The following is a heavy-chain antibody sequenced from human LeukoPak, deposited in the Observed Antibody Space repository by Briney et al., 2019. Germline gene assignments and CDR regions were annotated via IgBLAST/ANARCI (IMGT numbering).Heavy chain of an antibody. V-gene: IGHV4-39*01. CDR1: GGSISSSSYY. Sequence: SETLSLTCTVSGGSISSSSYYWGWIRQPPEKGLEWIGSIYYSGSTYYNPSLKSRVTISVDTSKNQFSLKLSSVTAADTAVYYCARHTGVAVITTHFDYWGQGTLVTVSS. CDR2: IYYSGST. CDR3: ARHTGVAVITTHFDY. D-gene: IGHD3-22*01. J-gene: IGHJ4*02.